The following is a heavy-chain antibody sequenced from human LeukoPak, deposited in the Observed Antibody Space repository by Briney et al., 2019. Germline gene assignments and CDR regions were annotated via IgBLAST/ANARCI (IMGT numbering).Heavy chain of an antibody. CDR1: GFSFSTHG. J-gene: IGHJ4*02. Sequence: GGSVRLSCVASGFSFSTHGMHWVRQAPGKGLEGVAVIWHDGRSIYNEHSVKDGSTNYSDTSENTVYLPMNSQRDDGRYGYYCAKGFSSLGVSYIDDWGQGTPVTVSS. V-gene: IGHV3-33*06. CDR2: IWHDGRSI. CDR3: AKGFSSLGVSYIDD. D-gene: IGHD3-3*01.